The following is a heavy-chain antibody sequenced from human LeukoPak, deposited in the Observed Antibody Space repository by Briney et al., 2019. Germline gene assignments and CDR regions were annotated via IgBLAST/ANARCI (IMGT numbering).Heavy chain of an antibody. CDR2: ISGSGDRT. CDR1: GFPFSRND. V-gene: IGHV3-23*01. CDR3: AKYRGFGDSYDS. D-gene: IGHD3-10*01. Sequence: GGSLRLSCAASGFPFSRNDMSWVRQAPGKGLEWVSSISGSGDRTYYADSVKGRFTISRDTSENTLYLEMNSLRVEDAAVYYCAKYRGFGDSYDSWGQGTLVTVSS. J-gene: IGHJ4*02.